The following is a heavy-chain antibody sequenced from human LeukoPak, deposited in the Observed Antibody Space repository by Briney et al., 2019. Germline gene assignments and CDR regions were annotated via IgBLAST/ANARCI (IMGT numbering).Heavy chain of an antibody. D-gene: IGHD1-26*01. J-gene: IGHJ4*02. CDR3: ARDWRGSYFPDF. Sequence: ASVKVSCKASGYTLTDYYMHWVRQAPGQGLEWMGWINPNSGDTNSAQEFQGRVTMTRDTSISTAYMELSRLTSDDTAVYYCARDWRGSYFPDFWGQGTLVTVSS. CDR1: GYTLTDYY. V-gene: IGHV1-2*02. CDR2: INPNSGDT.